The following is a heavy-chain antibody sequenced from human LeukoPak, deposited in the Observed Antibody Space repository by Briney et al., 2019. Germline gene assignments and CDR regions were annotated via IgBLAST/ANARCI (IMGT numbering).Heavy chain of an antibody. CDR1: GGSISSYY. Sequence: SETLSLTCTVSGGSISSYYWSWIRQPPGKGLEWIGYIYYSGSTNYNPSLKSRVTMSVDTSKNQFSLKLSSVTAADTAVYYCARGIVYGSGTINWFDPWGQGTLVTVSS. CDR3: ARGIVYGSGTINWFDP. CDR2: IYYSGST. D-gene: IGHD3-10*01. V-gene: IGHV4-59*12. J-gene: IGHJ5*02.